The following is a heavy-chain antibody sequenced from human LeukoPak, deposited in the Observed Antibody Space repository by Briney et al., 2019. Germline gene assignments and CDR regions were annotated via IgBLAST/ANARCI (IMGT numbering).Heavy chain of an antibody. D-gene: IGHD3-22*01. J-gene: IGHJ6*02. V-gene: IGHV3-7*03. CDR1: GFTFNRDW. CDR3: AKDLSSAITSALVLDV. Sequence: GGSLRLSCAASGFTFNRDWTAWVRQAPGKGLEWVANIKEDGSEKNYVDSVKGRFTISRDNVKNVLYLQMTSLRPEDTALYYCAKDLSSAITSALVLDVWGQGTTVIVSS. CDR2: IKEDGSEK.